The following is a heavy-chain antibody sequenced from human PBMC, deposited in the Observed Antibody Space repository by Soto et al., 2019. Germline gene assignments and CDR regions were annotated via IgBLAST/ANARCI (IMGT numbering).Heavy chain of an antibody. Sequence: QLQLQESGPRLVKPSDTLSLTCTVSGGSISSSSYYWGWIRQPPGKGLEWIGSSYYSGSTYYNPSLKSRVTISVDTSKNQFSLKLSSVTAADTAVYYCASLAIWDVWGRVSTVTVSS. V-gene: IGHV4-39*01. CDR3: ASLAIWDV. CDR2: SYYSGST. D-gene: IGHD3-3*02. J-gene: IGHJ6*02. CDR1: GGSISSSSYY.